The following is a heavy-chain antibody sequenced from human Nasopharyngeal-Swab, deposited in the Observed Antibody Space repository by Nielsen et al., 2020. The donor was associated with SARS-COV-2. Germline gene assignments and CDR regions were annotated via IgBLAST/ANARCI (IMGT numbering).Heavy chain of an antibody. CDR3: TTAFDI. CDR1: GFTISNAW. V-gene: IGHV3-15*01. J-gene: IGHJ3*02. CDR2: INSKTDGGTT. Sequence: GESLKISCAASGFTISNAWMSWVRQAPGKGLEWVGRINSKTDGGTTDYAAPVKGRFTISRDDSKNTLYLQMNSLKTEDTAVYYCTTAFDIWGQGTMVTVSS.